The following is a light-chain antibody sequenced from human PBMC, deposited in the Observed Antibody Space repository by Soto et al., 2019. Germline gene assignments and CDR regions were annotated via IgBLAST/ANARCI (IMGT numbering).Light chain of an antibody. Sequence: QCALTQPPSASGSPGQSVTISCTGTSSDVGGYNYVSWYQQHPGKAPKLMIYEVSKRPSGVPDRFSGSKSGNTASLTVSGLQAEDEADYYCSSYAGSLYVFGTGTKVTVL. V-gene: IGLV2-8*01. CDR1: SSDVGGYNY. CDR2: EVS. CDR3: SSYAGSLYV. J-gene: IGLJ1*01.